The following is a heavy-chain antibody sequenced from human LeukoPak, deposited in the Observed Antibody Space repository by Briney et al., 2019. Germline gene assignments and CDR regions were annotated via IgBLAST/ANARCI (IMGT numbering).Heavy chain of an antibody. D-gene: IGHD3-22*01. J-gene: IGHJ4*02. CDR1: GGSFSGYY. CDR2: INHSGST. CDR3: ARYYDSSGYYFDAY. Sequence: SETLSLTCAVYGGSFSGYYWSWIRQPPGKGLEWIGEINHSGSTNYNPSLKSRVTISVDTSKNQFSLKLSSVTAADTAVYYCARYYDSSGYYFDAYWGQGTLVTVSS. V-gene: IGHV4-34*01.